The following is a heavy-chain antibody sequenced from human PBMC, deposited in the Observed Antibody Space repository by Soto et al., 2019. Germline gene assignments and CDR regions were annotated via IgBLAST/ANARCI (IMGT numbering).Heavy chain of an antibody. Sequence: PGGSLRLSCAASGFTFDDYGMSWVRQAPGKGLEWVSAISCSGGSTDYADSVKGRFTISRDNSKNTLYLQMNSLRAEDTAVYYCAKDPGRGYYYYGMDVWGQGTTVTVSS. CDR3: AKDPGRGYYYYGMDV. D-gene: IGHD1-26*01. J-gene: IGHJ6*02. CDR1: GFTFDDYG. CDR2: ISCSGGST. V-gene: IGHV3-23*01.